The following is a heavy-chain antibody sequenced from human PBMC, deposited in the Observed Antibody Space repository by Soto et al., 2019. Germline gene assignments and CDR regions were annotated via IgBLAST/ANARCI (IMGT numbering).Heavy chain of an antibody. V-gene: IGHV3-9*01. CDR3: VKDESINWYSGHFRH. J-gene: IGHJ1*01. CDR1: GFTFDDYA. CDR2: INWNSGSI. Sequence: EVQLVESGGGLVQPGRSLRLSCAASGFTFDDYAMHWVRQVPGKGLEWVSGINWNSGSIGDGDSVKGRFAISRDNAKNSLHLQMSSLSAEDTAFYYCVKDESINWYSGHFRHWGQGTLVTVSS. D-gene: IGHD6-13*01.